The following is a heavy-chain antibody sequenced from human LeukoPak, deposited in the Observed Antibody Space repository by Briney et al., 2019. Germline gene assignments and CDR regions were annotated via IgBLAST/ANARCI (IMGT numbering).Heavy chain of an antibody. V-gene: IGHV4-4*07. D-gene: IGHD3-22*01. J-gene: IGHJ4*02. CDR3: ARTPIYYFDNSGYYN. CDR2: IYSSGST. CDR1: GSSINNYY. Sequence: SETLSLTCTVSGSSINNYYWSWIRQPAGKGLEWIGLIYSSGSTSYNPSLKSRVTVSVDTSKKQFSLRLSSVTAADTAVYYCARTPIYYFDNSGYYNWGQGTLVTVSS.